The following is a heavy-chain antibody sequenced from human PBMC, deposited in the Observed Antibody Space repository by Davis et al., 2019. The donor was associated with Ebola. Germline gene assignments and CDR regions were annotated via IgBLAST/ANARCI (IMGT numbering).Heavy chain of an antibody. Sequence: ASVKVSCKASGYTFTAYYLHWVRQAPGQRLEWMGWINPISGAINYAQTFQGRVTMTRDMSISTAFMELSRLTSDNTAMYYCAGEGEKYDYWGQGALVIVSS. CDR2: INPISGAI. D-gene: IGHD3-16*01. V-gene: IGHV1-2*02. J-gene: IGHJ4*02. CDR3: AGEGEKYDY. CDR1: GYTFTAYY.